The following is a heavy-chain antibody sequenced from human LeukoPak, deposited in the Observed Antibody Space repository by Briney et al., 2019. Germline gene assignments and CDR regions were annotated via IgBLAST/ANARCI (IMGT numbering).Heavy chain of an antibody. Sequence: GASVKVSCKASGYTFTCYYMHWVRQAPGQGLEWMGWINPNSGGTNYAQKFQGRVTMTRDTSISTAYMELSRLRSDDTAVYYCARGKYEGSSWTLDDYWGQGTLVTVSS. CDR1: GYTFTCYY. J-gene: IGHJ4*02. D-gene: IGHD6-6*01. CDR3: ARGKYEGSSWTLDDY. V-gene: IGHV1-2*02. CDR2: INPNSGGT.